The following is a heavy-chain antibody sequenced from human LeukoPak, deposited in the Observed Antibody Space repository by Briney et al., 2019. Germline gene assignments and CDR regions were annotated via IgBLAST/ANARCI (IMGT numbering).Heavy chain of an antibody. D-gene: IGHD3-10*01. CDR2: ITASGGYT. Sequence: PGGSLRLSCTASGLTLSLYAVNWVRQAPGKGLEWVSAITASGGYTYYADSVKGRFTISRDNSKDTVFLQMNSLRAEDTAVYYCARVYGSGTYLFDYWGQGTLVTVSS. CDR1: GLTLSLYA. V-gene: IGHV3-23*01. J-gene: IGHJ4*02. CDR3: ARVYGSGTYLFDY.